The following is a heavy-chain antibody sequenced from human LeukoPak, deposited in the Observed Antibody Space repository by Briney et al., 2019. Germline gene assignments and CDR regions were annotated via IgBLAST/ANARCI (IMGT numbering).Heavy chain of an antibody. V-gene: IGHV4-31*03. J-gene: IGHJ4*02. CDR3: AREDVSSGGWYGGFDY. Sequence: PSETLSLTCTVSGGSISSGGYYWSWIRQHPGKGLEWIGYIYYSGSTYYNPSLKSRVTISVDTSKNQFSLKLSSVTAADTAVYYCAREDVSSGGWYGGFDYWGQGTLVTVSS. D-gene: IGHD6-19*01. CDR1: GGSISSGGYY. CDR2: IYYSGST.